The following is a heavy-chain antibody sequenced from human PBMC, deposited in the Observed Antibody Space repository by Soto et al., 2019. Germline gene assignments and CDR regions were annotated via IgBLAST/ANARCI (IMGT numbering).Heavy chain of an antibody. D-gene: IGHD2-2*01. CDR2: IIPIFTKP. CDR1: GGTFATYA. CDR3: ARTGDIVGVGDFYYGMDV. J-gene: IGHJ6*04. V-gene: IGHV1-69*01. Sequence: QVQLVQSGAEVKMPGSSVKVSCTASGGTFATYALSWVRQAPGQGLEWLGGIIPIFTKPTYARKFPCRITITADESTTTVYLDLSSLTSDDTVVYYCARTGDIVGVGDFYYGMDVWGEGTTVSVSS.